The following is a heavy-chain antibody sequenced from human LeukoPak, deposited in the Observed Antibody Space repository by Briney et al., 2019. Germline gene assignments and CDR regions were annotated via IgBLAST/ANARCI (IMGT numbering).Heavy chain of an antibody. CDR3: ATVESWFDP. Sequence: ATVKISCKASGYTFTEYHMHWVQQAPGKGLEWMGRVDPEDGETIYAEKFQGRVTITADTSTDTAYMELSSLRSEDTAVYYCATVESWFDPWGQGTLDTVSS. CDR1: GYTFTEYH. D-gene: IGHD3-3*01. J-gene: IGHJ5*02. V-gene: IGHV1-69-2*01. CDR2: VDPEDGET.